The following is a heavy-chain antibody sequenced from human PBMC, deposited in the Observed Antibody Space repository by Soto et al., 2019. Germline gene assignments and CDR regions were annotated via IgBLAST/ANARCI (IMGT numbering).Heavy chain of an antibody. V-gene: IGHV3-7*03. D-gene: IGHD3-9*01. CDR1: GFTFSSYW. J-gene: IGHJ4*02. Sequence: GGSLRLSCAASGFTFSSYWMSWVRQAPGEGAEWVANIKQDGSEKYYVDSVKGRFTISRDNAKNSLYLQMNSLRAEDTAVYYCARALRNYDILTGYSYYFDYWGQGT. CDR3: ARALRNYDILTGYSYYFDY. CDR2: IKQDGSEK.